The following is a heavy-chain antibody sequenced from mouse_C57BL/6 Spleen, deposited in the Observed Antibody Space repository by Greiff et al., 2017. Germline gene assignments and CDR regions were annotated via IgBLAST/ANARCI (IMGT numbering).Heavy chain of an antibody. CDR3: ASITTVVATGFDY. CDR1: GFTFSDYG. Sequence: EVMLVESGGGLVKPGGSLKLSCAASGFTFSDYGMHWVRQAPEKGLEWVAYISSGSSTSYYADTVKGRFTISRDNAKNTLFLQMTSLRSEDTAMYYCASITTVVATGFDYWGQGATLTVSS. V-gene: IGHV5-17*01. J-gene: IGHJ2*01. D-gene: IGHD1-1*01. CDR2: ISSGSSTS.